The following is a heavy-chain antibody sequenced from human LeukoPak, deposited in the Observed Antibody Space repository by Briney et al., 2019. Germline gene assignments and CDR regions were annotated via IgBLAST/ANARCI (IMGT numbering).Heavy chain of an antibody. Sequence: ASGKVSCNASAYTFTCYYMHWVRHAPGQGQEWMGWINPNSGGTNYAQKFQGRVTMTRDTYISTAYMELSRLRSDDTAVYYCAREVIGGYSYGSDYWGQGTLVTASS. CDR2: INPNSGGT. D-gene: IGHD5-18*01. V-gene: IGHV1-2*02. J-gene: IGHJ4*02. CDR3: AREVIGGYSYGSDY. CDR1: AYTFTCYY.